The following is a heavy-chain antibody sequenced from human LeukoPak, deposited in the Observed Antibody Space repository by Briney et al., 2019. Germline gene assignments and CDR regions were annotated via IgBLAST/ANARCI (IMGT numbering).Heavy chain of an antibody. Sequence: ASVKVSCKASGYTFDNYGISWVRQAPGQGLEWMGWISADNGNTDYAQMFQGRVTITTDTSTNIAYMELRSLRSDDTAVYYCARDRGSHFDNKGLDSWGQGVLVTVSS. V-gene: IGHV1-18*04. CDR1: GYTFDNYG. CDR2: ISADNGNT. CDR3: ARDRGSHFDNKGLDS. D-gene: IGHD3-9*01. J-gene: IGHJ5*02.